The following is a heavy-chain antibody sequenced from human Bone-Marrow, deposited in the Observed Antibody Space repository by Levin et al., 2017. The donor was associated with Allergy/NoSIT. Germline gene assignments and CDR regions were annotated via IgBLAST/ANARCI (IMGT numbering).Heavy chain of an antibody. CDR2: INHSGST. CDR1: GGSFSGYY. Sequence: SETLSLTCAVYGGSFSGYYWSWIRQPPGKGLEWIGEINHSGSTNYNPSLKSRVTISVDTSKNQFSLKLSSVTAADTAVYYCARVLAGTTTFYYYMDGWGKGTTVTVSS. J-gene: IGHJ6*03. V-gene: IGHV4-34*01. CDR3: ARVLAGTTTFYYYMDG. D-gene: IGHD1-7*01.